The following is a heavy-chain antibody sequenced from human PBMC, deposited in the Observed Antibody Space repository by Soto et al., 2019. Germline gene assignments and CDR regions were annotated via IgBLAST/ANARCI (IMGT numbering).Heavy chain of an antibody. Sequence: EVQLLESGGGLVQPGGSLRLSCAASGFTFSSYAMTWVRQAPGKGPEWVSGISGSGGRTYYADSVKGRFTISRDTSKNTLYLQMNSLGAEDTAVYYYAKARGELPYWYFDLWGRGTLVTVSS. CDR3: AKARGELPYWYFDL. J-gene: IGHJ2*01. CDR1: GFTFSSYA. D-gene: IGHD1-26*01. CDR2: ISGSGGRT. V-gene: IGHV3-23*01.